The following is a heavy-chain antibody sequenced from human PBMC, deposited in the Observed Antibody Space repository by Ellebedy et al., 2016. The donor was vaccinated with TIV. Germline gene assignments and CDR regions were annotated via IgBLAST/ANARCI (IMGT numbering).Heavy chain of an antibody. CDR2: ISSSGSTI. Sequence: GESLKISXAASGFTFSDYYMSWIRQAPGKGLEWVSYISSSGSTIYYADSVKGRFTISRDNAKNSLYLQMNSLRAEDTAVYYCAGIVATTPYYYGMDVWGQGTTVTVSS. J-gene: IGHJ6*02. V-gene: IGHV3-11*01. D-gene: IGHD5-12*01. CDR1: GFTFSDYY. CDR3: AGIVATTPYYYGMDV.